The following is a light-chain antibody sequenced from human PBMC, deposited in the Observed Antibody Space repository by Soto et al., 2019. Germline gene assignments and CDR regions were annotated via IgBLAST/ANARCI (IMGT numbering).Light chain of an antibody. CDR1: HSVNGNY. CDR3: QQCGTSPLT. J-gene: IGKJ4*01. V-gene: IGKV3-20*01. Sequence: EVVLTQSPGTLSLSPGEGATLSCRASHSVNGNYLAWYQQKPGLAPRLLIYAASTRAIGIPDRFNGSGSGTDFSLTITRLEPEDFAVYSCQQCGTSPLTFGGGTKVEIK. CDR2: AAS.